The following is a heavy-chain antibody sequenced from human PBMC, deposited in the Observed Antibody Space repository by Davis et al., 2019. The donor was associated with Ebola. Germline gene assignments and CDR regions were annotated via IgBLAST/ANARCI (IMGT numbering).Heavy chain of an antibody. J-gene: IGHJ5*02. Sequence: GESLKISCEASGFSLGSYAMSWVRQAPGKGLEWVGRSRNKVYSHTTEYAASVKGRFTISRDDSKNLLYLQMNSLKTEDTAVYYCARAVAGSFSWFDPWGQGTQVTVSS. CDR1: GFSLGSYA. V-gene: IGHV3-72*01. D-gene: IGHD6-19*01. CDR2: SRNKVYSHTT. CDR3: ARAVAGSFSWFDP.